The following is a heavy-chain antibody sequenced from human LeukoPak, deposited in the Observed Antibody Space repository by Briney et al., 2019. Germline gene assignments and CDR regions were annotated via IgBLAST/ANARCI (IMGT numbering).Heavy chain of an antibody. CDR2: ISYSGST. Sequence: SEILSLTCTVSGGSINNFYWSWIRQPPGKGLEWIGYISYSGSTIYSPSLKSRVTISVDTSKNRFSLRLTSVTAADTAVYFCARHTSGYVSYFDFWGQGTLVTVSS. CDR1: GGSINNFY. V-gene: IGHV4-59*08. CDR3: ARHTSGYVSYFDF. J-gene: IGHJ4*02. D-gene: IGHD3-22*01.